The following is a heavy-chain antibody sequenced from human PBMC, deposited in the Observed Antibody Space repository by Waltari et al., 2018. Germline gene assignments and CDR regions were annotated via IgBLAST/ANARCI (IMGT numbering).Heavy chain of an antibody. CDR2: IYHSGST. D-gene: IGHD4-17*01. V-gene: IGHV4-38-2*01. Sequence: QVQLQESGPGLVKPSETLSLTCAVSGYSISSGYYWGWIRQPPGKGLEWIGSIYHSGSTYYNPSLKIRVTISVDTSKNQFSLKLSSVTAADTAVYYCARSRLYGDDDDGAFDIWGQGTMVTVSS. J-gene: IGHJ3*02. CDR3: ARSRLYGDDDDGAFDI. CDR1: GYSISSGYY.